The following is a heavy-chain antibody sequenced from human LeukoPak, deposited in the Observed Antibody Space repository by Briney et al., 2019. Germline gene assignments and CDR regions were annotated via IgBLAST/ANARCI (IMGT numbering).Heavy chain of an antibody. Sequence: MTSETLSLTCTVSGVSISSYYWSWIRQPPGKGLEWIGYIYYSGSTNYNPSLKSRVTISVDTSKNQFSLKLSSVTAADTAVYYCAGDYGSGSYDHYYYYGMDVWGQGTTVTVSS. J-gene: IGHJ6*02. CDR3: AGDYGSGSYDHYYYYGMDV. CDR1: GVSISSYY. D-gene: IGHD3-10*01. CDR2: IYYSGST. V-gene: IGHV4-59*12.